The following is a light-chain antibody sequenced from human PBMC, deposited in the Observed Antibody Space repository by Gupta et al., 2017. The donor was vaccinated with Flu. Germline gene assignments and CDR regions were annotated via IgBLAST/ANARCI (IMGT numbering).Light chain of an antibody. CDR2: EVT. Sequence: QSALTQPPSASGSPGQSVTISCTGASSDVGRYNFVSWYQEHPDKAPNLIIYEVTKRPAGVPDRFSGSKSGNTASLTVSGLQAEEEADYYCSADAGGNTFVFGTGTRVTVL. CDR3: SADAGGNTFV. V-gene: IGLV2-8*01. J-gene: IGLJ1*01. CDR1: SSDVGRYNF.